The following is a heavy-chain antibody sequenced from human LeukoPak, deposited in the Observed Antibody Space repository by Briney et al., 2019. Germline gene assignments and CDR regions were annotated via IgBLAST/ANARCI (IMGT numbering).Heavy chain of an antibody. V-gene: IGHV3-21*01. CDR3: AKATLHSDYFDY. CDR2: INNVGSHI. CDR1: GFTFSSSA. Sequence: GGSLRLSCAASGFTFSSSAMNWVRQAPGKGLEWVSSINNVGSHIYYADSVKGRFTISRDNAKNSLYLQMNSLRAEDTAVYYCAKATLHSDYFDYWGQGTLVTVSS. J-gene: IGHJ4*02.